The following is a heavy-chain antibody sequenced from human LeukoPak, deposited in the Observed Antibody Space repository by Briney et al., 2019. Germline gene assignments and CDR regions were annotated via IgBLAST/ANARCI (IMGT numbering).Heavy chain of an antibody. D-gene: IGHD1-14*01. CDR1: GYTFVRHG. CDR2: ISAYDAKT. J-gene: IGHJ4*02. CDR3: ARDSRSPGPVFSDY. V-gene: IGHV1-18*01. Sequence: ASVMVSCRASGYTFVRHGVNWVRQAPGQGLEWMGWISAYDAKTHYAERLQGRVTMTRDISASTVYMELRSLTSDDTAVYYCARDSRSPGPVFSDYWGQGILVTVSS.